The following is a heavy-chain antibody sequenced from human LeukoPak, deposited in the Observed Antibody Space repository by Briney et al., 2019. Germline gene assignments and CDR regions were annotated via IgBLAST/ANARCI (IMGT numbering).Heavy chain of an antibody. V-gene: IGHV4-30-4*01. J-gene: IGHJ4*02. D-gene: IGHD3-22*01. CDR3: ARAPANYYDSSGLDY. CDR1: GGSTSSGDYY. Sequence: SETLSLTCTVSGGSTSSGDYYWSWIRQPPGKGLEWIGYIYYSGSTYYNPSLKSRVTISVDTSKNQFSLKLSSVTAADTAVYYCARAPANYYDSSGLDYWGQGTLVTVSS. CDR2: IYYSGST.